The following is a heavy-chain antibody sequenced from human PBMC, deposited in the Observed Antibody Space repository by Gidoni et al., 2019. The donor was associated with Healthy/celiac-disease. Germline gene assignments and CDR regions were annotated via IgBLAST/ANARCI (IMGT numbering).Heavy chain of an antibody. J-gene: IGHJ3*02. CDR2: ISSSSSYT. Sequence: QVQLVESGGGLVKPGGSRRLSCAASGLPFSDYYMSWTRQAPGKGLEWVSYISSSSSYTNYADSVKGRFTISRDNAKNSLYLQMNSLRAEDTAVYYCAREGGGDYSSGSAFDIWGQGTMVTVSS. CDR3: AREGGGDYSSGSAFDI. CDR1: GLPFSDYY. D-gene: IGHD4-17*01. V-gene: IGHV3-11*05.